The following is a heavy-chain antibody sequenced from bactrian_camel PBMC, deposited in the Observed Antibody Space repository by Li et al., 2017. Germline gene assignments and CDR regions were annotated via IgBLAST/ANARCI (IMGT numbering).Heavy chain of an antibody. CDR3: AVLSQFNHCRGVLVGIWQQYAS. CDR1: GDISGAYS. V-gene: IGHV3S55*01. D-gene: IGHD5*01. Sequence: SGGGSVQAGGTLRLSCEVSGDISGAYSMGWFRQVLGKEREGVAAVDSVGKWYAESLKGRSTISTDDANNTLDLQIDSLQPEDTAMYYCAVLSQFNHCRGVLVGIWQQYASWGQGTQVTVS. J-gene: IGHJ4*01. CDR2: VDSVGK.